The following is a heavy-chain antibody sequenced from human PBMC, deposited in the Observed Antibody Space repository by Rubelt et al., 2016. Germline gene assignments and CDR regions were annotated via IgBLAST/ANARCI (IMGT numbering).Heavy chain of an antibody. Sequence: QITLKESGPTLVKPTQTLTLTCTFSGFSLSTSGVGVGWIRQPPGKALEWLALIYWDDDKRYSPSLQSRPTTTKDTAKNQVVLKRTNMDPVDTATYYCAHSANYDFWSGYYSIAYFDYWGQGTLVTVSS. CDR3: AHSANYDFWSGYYSIAYFDY. J-gene: IGHJ4*02. CDR2: IYWDDDK. V-gene: IGHV2-5*02. CDR1: GFSLSTSGVG. D-gene: IGHD3-3*01.